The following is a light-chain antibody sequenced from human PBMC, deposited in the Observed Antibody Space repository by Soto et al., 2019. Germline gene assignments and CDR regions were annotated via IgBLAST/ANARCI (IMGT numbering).Light chain of an antibody. CDR3: ISQSISGTRV. V-gene: IGLV2-14*01. CDR2: EVS. J-gene: IGLJ1*01. CDR1: SSDVGGYRH. Sequence: QSALTQPASVSGSPGQSITISCTGTSSDVGGYRHVSWYQHHPGKAPKLMIYEVSNWPSGVSNRFSGSKSDYAASLTISGLQAEDEADYYCISQSISGTRVFGTGTKLTVL.